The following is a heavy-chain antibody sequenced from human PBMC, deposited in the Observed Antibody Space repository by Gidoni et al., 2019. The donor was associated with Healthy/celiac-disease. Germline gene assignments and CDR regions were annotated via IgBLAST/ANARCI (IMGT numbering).Heavy chain of an antibody. CDR1: GFTFDDYA. V-gene: IGHV3-9*01. D-gene: IGHD4-17*01. CDR2: ISWNSGII. J-gene: IGHJ3*02. Sequence: ELHLVESGGGLVQPGRSLRLSCAASGFTFDDYAMHWVRQVPGKGLEWVSSISWNSGIIGYGDSVKGRFTISRDNAKNSLYLQMNSLRAGDTALYYCAKGGPSSSVTTSTFDIWGQGTMVTVSS. CDR3: AKGGPSSSVTTSTFDI.